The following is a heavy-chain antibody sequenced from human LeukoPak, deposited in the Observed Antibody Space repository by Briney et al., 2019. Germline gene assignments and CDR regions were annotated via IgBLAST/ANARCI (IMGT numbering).Heavy chain of an antibody. CDR2: ISPRSDII. Sequence: PGGSLRLSCTASGFTLRSFNMNWVRQAPGKGLEWVSHISPRSDIISYADSVKGRFTISRDNAKNSLYLHMNSLRADDMAVYYCVRDNDWAFDYWGQGTLVPVPS. V-gene: IGHV3-48*01. D-gene: IGHD3-9*01. J-gene: IGHJ4*02. CDR1: GFTLRSFN. CDR3: VRDNDWAFDY.